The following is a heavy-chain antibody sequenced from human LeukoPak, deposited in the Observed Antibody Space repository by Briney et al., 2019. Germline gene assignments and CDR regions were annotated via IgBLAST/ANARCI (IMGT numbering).Heavy chain of an antibody. CDR1: GGSISSSSYY. CDR3: ARVWLLAAAGTHYFDY. D-gene: IGHD6-13*01. J-gene: IGHJ4*02. CDR2: IYCSGST. Sequence: PSETLSLTCTVSGGSISSSSYYWGWIRQPPGKGLEWIGSIYCSGSTYYNPSLKSRVTISVDTSKNQFSLKLSSVTAADTAVYYCARVWLLAAAGTHYFDYWGQGTLVTVSS. V-gene: IGHV4-39*07.